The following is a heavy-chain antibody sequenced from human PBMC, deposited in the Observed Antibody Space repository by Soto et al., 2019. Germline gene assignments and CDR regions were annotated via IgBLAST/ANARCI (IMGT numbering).Heavy chain of an antibody. CDR3: ARGLRELISISYLN. CDR1: GYSFTSYW. D-gene: IGHD3-10*01. J-gene: IGHJ4*02. Sequence: LGESLKISCKGSGYSFTSYWISWVRQMPGKGLEYMGIIYPGDSETTYSPAFQGQVTISADKSISTAYLQWSSLKASDTAIYYCARGLRELISISYLNWGQEILLTVPS. CDR2: IYPGDSET. V-gene: IGHV5-51*01.